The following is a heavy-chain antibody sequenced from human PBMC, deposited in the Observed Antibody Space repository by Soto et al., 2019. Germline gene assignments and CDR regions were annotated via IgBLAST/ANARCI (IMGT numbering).Heavy chain of an antibody. V-gene: IGHV4-30-4*01. J-gene: IGHJ4*02. CDR1: GGSLNSGDYY. Sequence: QVQLQESGPGLVKPSQTLSLTCTVSGGSLNSGDYYWSWIRQPPGKGLEWIGYIYYSGSTYYNPSLNSRVTISVDTSKIQFSLKLSSVTAAETAVYYCASGDSVCRDYWGQGTLVTVSS. D-gene: IGHD4-17*01. CDR3: ASGDSVCRDY. CDR2: IYYSGST.